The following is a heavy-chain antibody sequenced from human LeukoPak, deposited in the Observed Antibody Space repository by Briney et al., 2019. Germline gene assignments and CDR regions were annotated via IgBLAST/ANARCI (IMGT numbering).Heavy chain of an antibody. CDR2: IYYSGST. CDR1: GGYISSYY. Sequence: KPSETLSLTCTVSGGYISSYYWSWIRQPPGKGLEWIGYIYYSGSTNYNPSLKSRVTISVDTSKNQFSLKLSSVTAADTAVYYCARSGGDHRYYFDYWGQGTLVTVSS. J-gene: IGHJ4*02. D-gene: IGHD2-21*01. CDR3: ARSGGDHRYYFDY. V-gene: IGHV4-59*01.